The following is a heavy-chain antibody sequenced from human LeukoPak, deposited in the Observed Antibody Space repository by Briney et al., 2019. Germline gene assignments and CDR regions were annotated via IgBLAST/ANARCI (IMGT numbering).Heavy chain of an antibody. V-gene: IGHV1-8*01. CDR2: MNPNSGNT. CDR3: AADQTRYYGSGSYDPGWCMDV. CDR1: GYTFTSYD. D-gene: IGHD3-10*01. J-gene: IGHJ6*03. Sequence: ASVKVSCKASGYTFTSYDINWVRQATGQGLEWMGWMNPNSGNTGYAQKFQGRVTVTRNTSISTAYMELSSLRSEDTAVYYCAADQTRYYGSGSYDPGWCMDVWGKGTTVTVSS.